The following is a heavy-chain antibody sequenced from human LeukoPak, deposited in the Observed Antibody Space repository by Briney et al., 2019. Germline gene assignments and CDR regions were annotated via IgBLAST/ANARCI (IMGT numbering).Heavy chain of an antibody. D-gene: IGHD2-2*01. CDR2: ISGGTA. CDR1: GFTFSNYG. Sequence: GGSPRLSCAASGFTFSNYGMSWVRQAPGKGLEWVSGISGGTAYYADSVKGRFTTSRDNSESTLYLQMNRLRAEDTAIYFCARDYYSSTSSYFDYWGQGTLVTVSS. V-gene: IGHV3-23*01. CDR3: ARDYYSSTSSYFDY. J-gene: IGHJ4*02.